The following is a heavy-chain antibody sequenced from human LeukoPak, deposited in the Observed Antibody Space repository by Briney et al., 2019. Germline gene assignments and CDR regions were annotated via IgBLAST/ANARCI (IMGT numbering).Heavy chain of an antibody. J-gene: IGHJ6*03. CDR3: ARVRDASYYYYYMDV. CDR1: GYTFTGYY. CDR2: INPNSGGT. Sequence: GASVKVSCKASGYTFTGYYMHWVRQAPGQGLEWMGWINPNSGGTNYAQKFQGRVTMTRDTSISTAYMELSRLRSDDTAVYYCARVRDASYYYYYMDVWGKGTTVTVSS. V-gene: IGHV1-2*02. D-gene: IGHD3-10*01.